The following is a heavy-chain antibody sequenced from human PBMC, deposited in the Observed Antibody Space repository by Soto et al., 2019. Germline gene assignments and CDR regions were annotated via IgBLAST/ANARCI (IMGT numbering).Heavy chain of an antibody. CDR2: IYSGGFT. J-gene: IGHJ5*02. D-gene: IGHD3-16*02. CDR1: GFTVNSNY. V-gene: IGHV3-66*01. CDR3: ASGLSLCNWFDP. Sequence: GGSLRLSCAASGFTVNSNYLSWVRQAPGKGLEWVSVIYSGGFTYYADSVRGRFTISRDNSKNTLYLQMNSLRGEDTAVYYCASGLSLCNWFDPWGQGALVTVSS.